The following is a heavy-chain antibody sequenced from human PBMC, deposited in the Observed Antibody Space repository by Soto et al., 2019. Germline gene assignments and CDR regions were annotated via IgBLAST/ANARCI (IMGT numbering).Heavy chain of an antibody. D-gene: IGHD3-10*01. CDR3: ARGVYGSGNYYTGPSAFDI. CDR2: TIPVFNTA. J-gene: IGHJ3*02. Sequence: QVQPEQSGAEVKKPGSSVKISCKASGGTLSDHGVSWLRQAPGQGLEWVGGTIPVFNTANYAPKFQGRVKIAADKSTNIAYMELGIRRSDGTALYYCARGVYGSGNYYTGPSAFDIWGQGTLVIVYS. CDR1: GGTLSDHG. V-gene: IGHV1-69*06.